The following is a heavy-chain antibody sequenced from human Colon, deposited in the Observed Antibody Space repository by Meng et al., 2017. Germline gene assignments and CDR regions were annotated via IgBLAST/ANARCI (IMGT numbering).Heavy chain of an antibody. CDR2: ISWNSGSI. CDR1: GFTFDDYA. V-gene: IGHV3-9*03. J-gene: IGHJ4*02. Sequence: SLKIPCAASGFTFDDYAMHWVRQAPGKGLEWVSGISWNSGSIGYADSVKGRFTISRDNAKNSLYLQMNSLRAEDMALYYCAKDYSSSWNYFDYWGQVRLVTVSS. D-gene: IGHD6-13*01. CDR3: AKDYSSSWNYFDY.